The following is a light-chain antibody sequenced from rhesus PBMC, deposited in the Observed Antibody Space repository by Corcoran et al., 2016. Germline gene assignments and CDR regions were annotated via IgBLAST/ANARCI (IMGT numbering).Light chain of an antibody. CDR3: QQHYTYPRT. CDR1: QGIRKY. Sequence: DIQMTQSPSSLSASVGDTVTITCQASQGIRKYLAWYQPKPGKAPKSLIYDASTLQSGVPSRFSGSGSGTEFTLTISSLQPEDFATYYCQQHYTYPRTFGQGSKVEIK. CDR2: DAS. J-gene: IGKJ1*01. V-gene: IGKV1-25*01.